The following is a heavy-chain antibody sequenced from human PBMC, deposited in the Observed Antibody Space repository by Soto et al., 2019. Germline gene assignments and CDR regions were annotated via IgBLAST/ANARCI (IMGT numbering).Heavy chain of an antibody. V-gene: IGHV3-53*01. CDR2: IYSGGRT. D-gene: IGHD6-6*01. CDR1: GFAVSSNY. CDR3: ASSLVFDY. Sequence: GSLRLSCVASGFAVSSNYMNWVRQAPGKGLEWVSVIYSGGRTYYADSVKGRFTISRDNSKNTLYLQMNSLRAEDTAVYYCASSLVFDYWGQGTVVTVSS. J-gene: IGHJ4*02.